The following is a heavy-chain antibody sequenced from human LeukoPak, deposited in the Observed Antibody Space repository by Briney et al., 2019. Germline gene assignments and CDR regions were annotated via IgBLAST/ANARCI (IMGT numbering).Heavy chain of an antibody. CDR2: INPSRGSA. Sequence: AAVKVSCKASGYRFTSYYMFWVRQAPAQGLEWMGIINPSRGSAGYAQKFQGRVTMTRDMSTSTVYMEMSSLRSQDTALYYCASGGHVRVYDSSAYYGHYWGQGTLVTVSS. V-gene: IGHV1-46*01. J-gene: IGHJ4*02. D-gene: IGHD3-22*01. CDR1: GYRFTSYY. CDR3: ASGGHVRVYDSSAYYGHY.